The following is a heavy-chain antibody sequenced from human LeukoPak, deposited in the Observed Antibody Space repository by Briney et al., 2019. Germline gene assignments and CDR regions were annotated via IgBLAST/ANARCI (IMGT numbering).Heavy chain of an antibody. CDR2: IIPTSGIA. CDR1: GGTFSSHA. Sequence: SVKVSCKASGGTFSSHAIAWVRQAPGQGPEWMGGIIPTSGIADYAQKFQGRVTITTDESTSTAYMELRSLTSDDTAVYYCARGLQYQLFKALRYYYMDVWGEGTTVTVSS. V-gene: IGHV1-69*05. D-gene: IGHD2-2*01. J-gene: IGHJ6*03. CDR3: ARGLQYQLFKALRYYYMDV.